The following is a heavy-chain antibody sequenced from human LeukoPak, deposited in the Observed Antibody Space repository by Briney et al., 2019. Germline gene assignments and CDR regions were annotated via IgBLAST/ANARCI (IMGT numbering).Heavy chain of an antibody. Sequence: GGSLRLSCAASGFTFSTYSMNWVRQAPGKGLEWVSYISSTKSNIYYADSVKGRFTISRDNAKNSLYLQMNSLRAEDTAVYYCARSSHGDFWSGYYFDDWGRGTLVTVSS. CDR2: ISSTKSNI. V-gene: IGHV3-48*01. J-gene: IGHJ4*02. D-gene: IGHD3-3*01. CDR1: GFTFSTYS. CDR3: ARSSHGDFWSGYYFDD.